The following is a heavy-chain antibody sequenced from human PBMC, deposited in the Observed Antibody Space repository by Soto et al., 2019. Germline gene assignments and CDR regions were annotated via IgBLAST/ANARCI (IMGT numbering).Heavy chain of an antibody. CDR1: GGSFSGYY. CDR2: INHSGST. V-gene: IGHV4-34*10. CDR3: ARYRRRPGWYSLDY. Sequence: SETLSLTCAVYGGSFSGYYWSWIRQPPGKGLEWIGEINHSGSTNYNPSLKSRVTMSVDRSKNQFSLALTSVTAADTAVYFCARYRRRPGWYSLDYRGQGILVTVSS. D-gene: IGHD6-19*01. J-gene: IGHJ4*02.